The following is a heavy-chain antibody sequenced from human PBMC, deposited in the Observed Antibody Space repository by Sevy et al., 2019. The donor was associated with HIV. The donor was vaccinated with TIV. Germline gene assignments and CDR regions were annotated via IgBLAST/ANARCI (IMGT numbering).Heavy chain of an antibody. J-gene: IGHJ4*02. D-gene: IGHD6-13*01. CDR2: IYSGGST. Sequence: GGSLRLSCAASGFTVSSNYMSWVRQAPGKGLEWVSVIYSGGSTYYADSVKGRFTISRDNSKNTLYLQMNSLRAEDTAVYYCADLIAAAGRIENYFDYWGQGTLVTVSS. CDR3: ADLIAAAGRIENYFDY. CDR1: GFTVSSNY. V-gene: IGHV3-53*01.